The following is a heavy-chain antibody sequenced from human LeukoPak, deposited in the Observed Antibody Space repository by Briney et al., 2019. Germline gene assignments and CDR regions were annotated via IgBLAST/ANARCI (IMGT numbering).Heavy chain of an antibody. J-gene: IGHJ5*02. CDR2: IKQDESEK. V-gene: IGHV3-7*01. Sequence: GGSLRLSCATSGFTFSSYWMSWVRQAPGKGLEWVANIKQDESEKYYVDSVKGRFTISRDNAKSSLYLQMNSLRAEDTAVYYCARDDRPSANSRDWLNPWGQGTLVAVSS. D-gene: IGHD4/OR15-4a*01. CDR1: GFTFSSYW. CDR3: ARDDRPSANSRDWLNP.